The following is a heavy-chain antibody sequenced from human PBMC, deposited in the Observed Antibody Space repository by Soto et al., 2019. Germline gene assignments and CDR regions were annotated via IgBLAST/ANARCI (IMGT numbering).Heavy chain of an antibody. CDR3: ARETYGDYVGYFDP. V-gene: IGHV3-23*01. CDR2: ISGSGGST. Sequence: GGSLRLSCAASGFTFSTYAMTWVRQGPGKGLEWVSGISGSGGSTYYADSAKGRFTISRDNSKNQFSLKVRSVTAADTAVYYCARETYGDYVGYFDPWGQGILVTVSS. D-gene: IGHD4-17*01. J-gene: IGHJ4*02. CDR1: GFTFSTYA.